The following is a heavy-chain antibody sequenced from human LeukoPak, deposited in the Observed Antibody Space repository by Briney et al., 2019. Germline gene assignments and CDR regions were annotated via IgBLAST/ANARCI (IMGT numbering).Heavy chain of an antibody. J-gene: IGHJ4*02. Sequence: SETLSLTCTVSGGSISSSSYYWGWIRQPPGKGLEWIGSIYYSGSTYYNPSLKSRVTISVDTSKNQFSLKLSSVTAADTAVYYCARGYMVGIAVAGTFHYWGQGTLVTVSS. CDR3: ARGYMVGIAVAGTFHY. CDR1: GGSISSSSYY. CDR2: IYYSGST. D-gene: IGHD6-19*01. V-gene: IGHV4-39*07.